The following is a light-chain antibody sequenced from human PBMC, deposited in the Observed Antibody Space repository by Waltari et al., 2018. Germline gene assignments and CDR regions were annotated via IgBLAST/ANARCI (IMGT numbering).Light chain of an antibody. CDR3: CSYAGSYTWV. V-gene: IGLV2-23*01. Sequence: QSPMSQPAPVSGSPGQSIPISCTGTSSDVGNYNLVSWYQQYPGKAPKVMIYDDNRRPSGVSDRFSGSKSGNTASLTISGVQAEDEADYYCCSYAGSYTWVFGGGTKLTVL. J-gene: IGLJ3*02. CDR2: DDN. CDR1: SSDVGNYNL.